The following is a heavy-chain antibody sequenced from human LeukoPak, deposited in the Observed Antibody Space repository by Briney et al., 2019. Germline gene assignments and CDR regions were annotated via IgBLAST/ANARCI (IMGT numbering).Heavy chain of an antibody. J-gene: IGHJ4*02. V-gene: IGHV3-48*03. CDR2: ISSSGSTI. CDR3: ARNDYNFDY. Sequence: GGSLRLSCAASGXTFSSYEVNWVRQAPGKGLEWVSYISSSGSTIYYADSVQGRFTISRDNAKNSLYLQMSSLRAEDTPVYYCARNDYNFDYWGQGTLVTVSS. CDR1: GXTFSSYE. D-gene: IGHD3-16*01.